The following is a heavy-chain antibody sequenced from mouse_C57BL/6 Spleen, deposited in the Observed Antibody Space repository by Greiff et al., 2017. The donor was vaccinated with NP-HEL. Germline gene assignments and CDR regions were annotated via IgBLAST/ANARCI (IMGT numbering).Heavy chain of an antibody. V-gene: IGHV1-82*01. CDR2: IYPGDGDT. CDR3: ARGYDDYDGGFAY. J-gene: IGHJ3*01. CDR1: GYAFSSSW. D-gene: IGHD2-4*01. Sequence: VQGVESGPELVKPGASVKISCKASGYAFSSSWMNWVKQRPGKGLEWIGRIYPGDGDTNYKGKFKGKATLTADKSSSTAYMQLSSLTSEDSAVYFCARGYDDYDGGFAYWGQGTLVTVSA.